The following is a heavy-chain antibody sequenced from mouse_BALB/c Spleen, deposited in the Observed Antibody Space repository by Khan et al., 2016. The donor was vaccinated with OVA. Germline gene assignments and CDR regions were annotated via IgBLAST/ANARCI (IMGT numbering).Heavy chain of an antibody. J-gene: IGHJ4*01. CDR1: GYAFTNYL. CDR3: ARRYYAMDY. Sequence: QVQLQQPGAELVRPGTSVKVSCKASGYAFTNYLIEWVKQRPGQGLEWIGVINPGSGGTNYNEKFKVKATLTADKSSSTAYMQLSSLTSDDSAVYFCARRYYAMDYWGQGTSVTVSS. CDR2: INPGSGGT. V-gene: IGHV1-54*01.